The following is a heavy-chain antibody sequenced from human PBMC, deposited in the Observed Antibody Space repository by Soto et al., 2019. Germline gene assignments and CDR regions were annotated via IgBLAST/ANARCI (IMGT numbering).Heavy chain of an antibody. V-gene: IGHV1-2*02. CDR1: GYTFSGFY. CDR3: ASAAVTGTAGLDF. CDR2: INPNSGGT. J-gene: IGHJ4*02. D-gene: IGHD6-19*01. Sequence: AASVKVSCKASGYTFSGFYMHWVRQAPGQGLEWMGWINPNSGGTKSAEKFQGRVTMTRDTSISTAYMELSRLTSDDTAVYYCASAAVTGTAGLDFWGQGTQFTVSS.